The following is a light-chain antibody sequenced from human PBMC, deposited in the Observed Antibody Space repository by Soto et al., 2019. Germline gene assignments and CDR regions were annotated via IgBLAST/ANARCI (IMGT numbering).Light chain of an antibody. CDR1: SSDVGGYNY. V-gene: IGLV2-14*01. CDR3: SSYTSSSTQV. Sequence: QSALPQPASVSGSPGQSITISCTGTSSDVGGYNYVSWYQQHPGKAPKLMIYEVSNRPSGVSNRFSGSKSGNTASLTISGLQAEDEADYYCSSYTSSSTQVFGTGTRSPS. CDR2: EVS. J-gene: IGLJ1*01.